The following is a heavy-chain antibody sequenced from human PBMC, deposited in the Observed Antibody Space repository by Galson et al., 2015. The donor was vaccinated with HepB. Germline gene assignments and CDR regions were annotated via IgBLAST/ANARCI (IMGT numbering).Heavy chain of an antibody. CDR1: GFTVSSNY. J-gene: IGHJ4*02. CDR2: IYSGTST. V-gene: IGHV3-53*04. D-gene: IGHD3-22*01. Sequence: SLRLSCAASGFTVSSNYMSWVRQAPGKGLEWVSIIYSGTSTYYADSVKGRFTISRHNFQNTLYLQMHSLSAEDTAVYYCARGPRYYYDSSGPGYFDYWGQGTLVTVSS. CDR3: ARGPRYYYDSSGPGYFDY.